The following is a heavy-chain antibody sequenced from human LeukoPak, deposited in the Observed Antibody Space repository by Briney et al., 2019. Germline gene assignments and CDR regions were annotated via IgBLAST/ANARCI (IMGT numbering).Heavy chain of an antibody. V-gene: IGHV1-3*01. Sequence: ASVTVSCTASGDTFSSYGLHWVRQAPGQRPEWMGWINAGNGNTKYSQKFQSRVTITRDTSASTAYMELSSLRSEDTAVYYCARDLLSDDSPYFDYWGQGTLVTVSS. CDR2: INAGNGNT. CDR3: ARDLLSDDSPYFDY. CDR1: GDTFSSYG. D-gene: IGHD2-15*01. J-gene: IGHJ4*02.